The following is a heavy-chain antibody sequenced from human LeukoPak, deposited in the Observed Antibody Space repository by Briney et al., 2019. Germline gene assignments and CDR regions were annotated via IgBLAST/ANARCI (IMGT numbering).Heavy chain of an antibody. V-gene: IGHV4-34*01. D-gene: IGHD3-22*01. J-gene: IGHJ5*02. Sequence: PSETLSLTCAVYGGSFSGYYWSWIRQPPGKGLEWIGEINHSGSTNYNPSLKSRVTISVDTSKNQFSLKLSSVTAADTAVYYCARADDSSGYYNWFDPWGQGTLVTVSS. CDR3: ARADDSSGYYNWFDP. CDR1: GGSFSGYY. CDR2: INHSGST.